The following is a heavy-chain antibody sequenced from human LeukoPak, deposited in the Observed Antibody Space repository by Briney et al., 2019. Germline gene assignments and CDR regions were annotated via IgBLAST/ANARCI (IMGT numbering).Heavy chain of an antibody. J-gene: IGHJ3*02. Sequence: SETLSLTCTVSGASISGHYWTWIRQPPGKELEWIGYISHIGRTNYNPSLKSRVTISVDTSRNQFSLKLTTVTAADTAVYYCARDRISINALDMWGQGTMVTVSS. CDR2: ISHIGRT. CDR3: ARDRISINALDM. D-gene: IGHD1-14*01. V-gene: IGHV4-59*11. CDR1: GASISGHY.